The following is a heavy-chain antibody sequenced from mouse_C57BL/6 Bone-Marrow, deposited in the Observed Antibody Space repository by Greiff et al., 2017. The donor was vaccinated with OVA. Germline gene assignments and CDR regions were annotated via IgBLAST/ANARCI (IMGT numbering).Heavy chain of an antibody. J-gene: IGHJ1*03. V-gene: IGHV14-1*01. D-gene: IGHD2-5*01. CDR2: IDPEDGDT. CDR1: GFNIKDYY. Sequence: EVKLMESGAELVRPGASVTLSCTASGFNIKDYYMHWVKQRPEQGLEWIGRIDPEDGDTEYAPKFQGKATMTADTSSNTAYLQLSSLTSEDTAVYYCTPAYYSNHWYFDVWGTGTTVTVSS. CDR3: TPAYYSNHWYFDV.